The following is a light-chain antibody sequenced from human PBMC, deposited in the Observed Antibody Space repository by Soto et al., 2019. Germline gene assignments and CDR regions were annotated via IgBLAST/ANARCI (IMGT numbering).Light chain of an antibody. Sequence: QSVLPQPPSASGTPGQRVTISCSGSSSNIGSNTVSWYQQLPGTAPKLLIYSNNQRPSGVPDRFSGSKSGTSASLAISGLQSEDEADYYCAAWDDSLNASYVFGTGTKVTVL. CDR2: SNN. CDR3: AAWDDSLNASYV. J-gene: IGLJ1*01. V-gene: IGLV1-44*01. CDR1: SSNIGSNT.